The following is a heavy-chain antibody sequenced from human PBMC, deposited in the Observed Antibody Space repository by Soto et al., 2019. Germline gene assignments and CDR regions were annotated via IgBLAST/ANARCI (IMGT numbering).Heavy chain of an antibody. D-gene: IGHD3-10*01. Sequence: ASVKVSCKASGYTFTSYDINWVRQATGQGLEWMGWMNPNSGNTGYAQKFQGRVTMTRNTSISKAYMGLSSLRSEDTAVYYCARGSSMVRGVIKNYYYYYYMDVWGKGTTVTVSS. V-gene: IGHV1-8*01. CDR3: ARGSSMVRGVIKNYYYYYYMDV. CDR1: GYTFTSYD. CDR2: MNPNSGNT. J-gene: IGHJ6*03.